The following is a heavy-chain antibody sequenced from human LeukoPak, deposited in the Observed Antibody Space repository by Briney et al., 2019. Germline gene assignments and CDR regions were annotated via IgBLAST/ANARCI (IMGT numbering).Heavy chain of an antibody. V-gene: IGHV3-23*01. Sequence: GGSLRLSCAASGITSGCCAMSWVRQAPGKGLEWVSSIDGSGGSTYYADSVKGRFTISRDNSKNTLYLQMNSLRAEDTAVYYCARDDWIVVVPAASLFDYWGQGTLVTVSS. CDR1: GITSGCCA. CDR3: ARDDWIVVVPAASLFDY. CDR2: IDGSGGST. J-gene: IGHJ4*02. D-gene: IGHD2-2*01.